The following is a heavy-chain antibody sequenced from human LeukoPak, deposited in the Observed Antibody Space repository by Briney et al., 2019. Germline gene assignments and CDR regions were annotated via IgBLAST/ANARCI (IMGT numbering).Heavy chain of an antibody. CDR1: GGSLRGHF. CDR3: AKGPQTGWFDT. D-gene: IGHD3-10*01. CDR2: INHSGNT. V-gene: IGHV4-34*01. J-gene: IGHJ5*02. Sequence: SETLSLTCAVYGGSLRGHFCSWIRQPPGKGLEWIGEINHSGNTNYNPSLKSRVTMSVDTSKNQLSLRLNSVTAADTAVYYCAKGPQTGWFDTWGQGTLVTVSS.